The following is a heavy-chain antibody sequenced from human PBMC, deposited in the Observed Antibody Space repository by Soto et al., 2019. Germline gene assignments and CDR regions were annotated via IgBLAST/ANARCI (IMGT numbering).Heavy chain of an antibody. CDR3: ARIREYSGYAVNVAFDI. CDR2: IYSGGST. D-gene: IGHD5-12*01. V-gene: IGHV3-66*01. J-gene: IGHJ3*02. Sequence: GGSLRLSCAASGFTVSSNYMSWVRQAPGKGLEWVSVIYSGGSTYYADSVKGRFTISRDNSKNTLYLQMNSLRAEDTAVYYCARIREYSGYAVNVAFDIWGQGTMVTVSS. CDR1: GFTVSSNY.